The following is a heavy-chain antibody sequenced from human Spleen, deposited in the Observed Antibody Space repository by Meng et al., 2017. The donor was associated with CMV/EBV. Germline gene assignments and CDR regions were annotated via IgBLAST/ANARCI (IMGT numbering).Heavy chain of an antibody. V-gene: IGHV1-18*01. J-gene: IGHJ4*02. Sequence: ASVKVSCKTSGYTFTTFGITWVRQAPGQGLEWMGWIGAYFGNTNYAQKFQGRITATTDSSTSTAYMELRSLRSDDTAVYYCGRQDLPTAVTPIDYWGQGTLVTVSS. CDR1: GYTFTTFG. CDR2: IGAYFGNT. D-gene: IGHD4-23*01. CDR3: GRQDLPTAVTPIDY.